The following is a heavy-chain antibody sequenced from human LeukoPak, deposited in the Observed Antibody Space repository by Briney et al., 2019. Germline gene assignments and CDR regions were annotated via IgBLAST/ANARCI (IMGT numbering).Heavy chain of an antibody. CDR2: ISYDGSNK. CDR1: GFTFSSYA. J-gene: IGHJ4*02. V-gene: IGHV3-30*04. Sequence: GRSLRLSCAASGFTFSSYAMHWVRQAPGKGLEWVAVISYDGSNKYYADSVKGRFTISRDNSKNTLYLQMNSLRAEDTAVYYCAKEQWELEGFSFDYWGQGTLVTVSS. CDR3: AKEQWELEGFSFDY. D-gene: IGHD1-26*01.